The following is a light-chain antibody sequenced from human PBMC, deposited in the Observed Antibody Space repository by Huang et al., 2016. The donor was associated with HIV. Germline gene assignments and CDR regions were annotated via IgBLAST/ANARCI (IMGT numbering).Light chain of an antibody. CDR3: QQTYSAPPYT. J-gene: IGKJ2*01. CDR2: AAS. V-gene: IGKV1-39*01. CDR1: QNIGTY. Sequence: DIQMTQSPSSLSASVGDRVTITCRASQNIGTYLNWYQKKPGKAPSLLIDAASSLQSGVPARFGGGGSGAEFTLTISSLQPEDFATYYCQQTYSAPPYTFAQGTKLEIK.